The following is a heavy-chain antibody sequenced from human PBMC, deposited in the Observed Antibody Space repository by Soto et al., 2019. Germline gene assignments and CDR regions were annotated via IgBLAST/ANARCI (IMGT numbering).Heavy chain of an antibody. V-gene: IGHV1-18*04. D-gene: IGHD4-17*01. CDR1: GYTFTSYG. Sequence: QVQLVQSGPDVKRPGASMKVSCKASGYTFTSYGISWVRQAPGQWLEWMAWISPLKGRTQYSQKAQGRVTLSTDTSSNTAYMEMTTLRVDDTAVYYCAMDYGDRPEYFKHWGQGPLVTVS. CDR3: AMDYGDRPEYFKH. CDR2: ISPLKGRT. J-gene: IGHJ1*01.